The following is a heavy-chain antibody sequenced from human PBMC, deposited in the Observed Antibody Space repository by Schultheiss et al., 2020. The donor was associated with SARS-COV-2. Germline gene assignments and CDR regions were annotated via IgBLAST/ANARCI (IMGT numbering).Heavy chain of an antibody. V-gene: IGHV4-61*01. D-gene: IGHD1-1*01. CDR1: AGSISSSSYY. Sequence: SETLSLTCTVSAGSISSSSYYWGWIRQAPGKGLEWIGYIYYSGSTNYNPSLKSRVTISVDTSKNQFSLKLSSVTAADTAVYYCARDREERGTGRGNWFDPWGQGTLVTVSS. CDR2: IYYSGST. CDR3: ARDREERGTGRGNWFDP. J-gene: IGHJ5*02.